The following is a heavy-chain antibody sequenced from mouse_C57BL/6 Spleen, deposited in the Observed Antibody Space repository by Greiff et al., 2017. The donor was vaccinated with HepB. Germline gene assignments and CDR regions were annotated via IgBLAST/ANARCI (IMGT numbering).Heavy chain of an antibody. CDR1: GYAFSSSW. D-gene: IGHD2-2*01. Sequence: QVQLQQSGPELVKPGASVQISCKASGYAFSSSWMNWVKQRPGKGLEWIGRIYPGDGDTNYNGKFKGKATLTADKSSSTAYMQLSSLTSEDSAVYFCAREVIYFDYWGQGTTLTVSS. J-gene: IGHJ2*01. CDR3: AREVIYFDY. V-gene: IGHV1-82*01. CDR2: IYPGDGDT.